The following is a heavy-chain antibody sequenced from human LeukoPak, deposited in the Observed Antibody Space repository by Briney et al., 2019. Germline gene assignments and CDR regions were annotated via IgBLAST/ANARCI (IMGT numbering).Heavy chain of an antibody. CDR2: IPYDGSNK. Sequence: GGSLRLSCAASGFAFAFSRYGMHWVRQAPGKGLEWVAFIPYDGSNKYYADSVKGRFTISRDNSKNTLYLQMNSLRAEDTAVYYCAKGVGGSANYYYMDVWGKGTTVTVSS. CDR1: GFAFAFSRYG. J-gene: IGHJ6*03. D-gene: IGHD3-10*01. CDR3: AKGVGGSANYYYMDV. V-gene: IGHV3-30*02.